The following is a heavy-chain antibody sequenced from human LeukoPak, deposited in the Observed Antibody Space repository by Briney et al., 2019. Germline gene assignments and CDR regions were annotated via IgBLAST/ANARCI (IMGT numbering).Heavy chain of an antibody. J-gene: IGHJ4*02. Sequence: SETLSFTCTVSGGSISSYYWSWIRQPPGKGLEWIGYIYYSGSTNYNPSLKSRVTISVDTSKNQFSLKLSSVTAADTAVYYCARGAMVDYWGQGTLVTVSS. CDR1: GGSISSYY. CDR2: IYYSGST. D-gene: IGHD5-18*01. CDR3: ARGAMVDY. V-gene: IGHV4-59*01.